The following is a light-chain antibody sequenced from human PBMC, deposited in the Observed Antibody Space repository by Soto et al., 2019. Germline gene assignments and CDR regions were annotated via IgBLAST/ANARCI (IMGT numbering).Light chain of an antibody. V-gene: IGKV3-15*01. CDR3: QHHDNWPYT. J-gene: IGKJ2*01. CDR1: RSVGSN. CDR2: GAS. Sequence: EIVMTQSPVTLSLSPGERATLSCRASRSVGSNLAWYQQRPGQAHRLLIYGASTRATGIPVRFSGSGSGTEFTLTISSLQSEDFAVYYCQHHDNWPYTFGQGTKLEIK.